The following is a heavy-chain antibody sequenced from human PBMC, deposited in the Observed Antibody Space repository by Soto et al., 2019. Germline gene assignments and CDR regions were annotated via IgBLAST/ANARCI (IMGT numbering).Heavy chain of an antibody. V-gene: IGHV5-51*01. CDR3: ARRAGAYFDY. D-gene: IGHD6-19*01. CDR2: IYPGDSNI. J-gene: IGHJ4*02. Sequence: GKSLTISCKASGYSFTSYWIGWVRQMPGKGLEWMGIIYPGDSNIRYNPSLEGQASISVDKSISTAYLQWSSLKASDSAVYYCARRAGAYFDYWGQGTLVTVSS. CDR1: GYSFTSYW.